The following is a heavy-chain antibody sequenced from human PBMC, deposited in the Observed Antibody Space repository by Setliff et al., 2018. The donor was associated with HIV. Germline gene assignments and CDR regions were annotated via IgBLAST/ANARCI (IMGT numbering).Heavy chain of an antibody. CDR2: INPSTGGT. D-gene: IGHD6-19*01. V-gene: IGHV1-2*02. J-gene: IGHJ4*02. CDR1: GYYFTAYY. CDR3: ARDNRTGYSGGWPLDY. Sequence: ASVKVSCKASGYYFTAYYMHWVRQAPGQGLEWMGWINPSTGGTQYAQRFQGRVTVTRDTPIRTAYMELKSLRSDDTAVYFCARDNRTGYSGGWPLDYWGQGTLVTVSS.